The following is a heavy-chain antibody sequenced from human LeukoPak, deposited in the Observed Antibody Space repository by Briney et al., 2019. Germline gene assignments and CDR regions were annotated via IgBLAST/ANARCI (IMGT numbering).Heavy chain of an antibody. J-gene: IGHJ4*02. CDR3: ARDGTSSFDY. D-gene: IGHD1-1*01. CDR1: GGSISSYY. Sequence: PSETLSLTCTVSGGSISSYYWSWIRQPPGRGLEWIGYIYYSGSTNYNPSLESRVTISVDTSKNQFSLKLSSVTAADTAVYYCARDGTSSFDYWGQGTLVTVSS. V-gene: IGHV4-59*12. CDR2: IYYSGST.